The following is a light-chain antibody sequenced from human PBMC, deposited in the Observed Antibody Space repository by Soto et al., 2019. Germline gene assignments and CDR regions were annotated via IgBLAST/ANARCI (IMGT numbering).Light chain of an antibody. V-gene: IGKV1-13*02. CDR3: QQRSNGLT. Sequence: AIQLTQSPSSLSASVGDRVTITCRASQGISTLLAWYQQKPGKAPKVLIYDASSLESGVPSRFSGSGSGTDFTLTISSLEPEDFAIYYCQQRSNGLTFGGGTKVDIK. CDR1: QGISTL. J-gene: IGKJ4*01. CDR2: DAS.